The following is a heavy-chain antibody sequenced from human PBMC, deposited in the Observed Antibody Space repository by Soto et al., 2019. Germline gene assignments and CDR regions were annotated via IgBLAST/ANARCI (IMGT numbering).Heavy chain of an antibody. CDR1: GIPVSSNY. CDR2: LHSGGDT. J-gene: IGHJ6*02. V-gene: IGHV3-53*04. D-gene: IGHD3-10*01. CDR3: ARDGPYYYASRMDV. Sequence: GGSLRLSCVASGIPVSSNYMTWVRQAPGKGLEWVSVLHSGGDTYYANSVKGRFTISRHDSTNTVFLQMNSLTAEDTAVYYCARDGPYYYASRMDVWGQGTTVTV.